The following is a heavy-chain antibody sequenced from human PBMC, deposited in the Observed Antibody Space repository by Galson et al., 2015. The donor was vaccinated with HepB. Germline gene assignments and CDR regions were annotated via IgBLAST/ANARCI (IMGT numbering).Heavy chain of an antibody. V-gene: IGHV3-23*01. CDR1: GFTFNKYA. CDR3: AKAGDNSPRTFHC. D-gene: IGHD2-21*02. CDR2: FSVSGGGT. Sequence: SLRLSCAASGFTFNKYAMSWVRQAPGKGLEWVSTFSVSGGGTYYAGSVKGRFTISRDNSKNTLYLEMNSLRADDTAIYYCAKAGDNSPRTFHCWGQGTLVTVSS. J-gene: IGHJ4*02.